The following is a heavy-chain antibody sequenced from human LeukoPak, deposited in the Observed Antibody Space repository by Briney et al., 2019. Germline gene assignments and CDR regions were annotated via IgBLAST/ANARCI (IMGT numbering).Heavy chain of an antibody. V-gene: IGHV4-59*11. Sequence: SETLSLTCTVSGGSISSHYWSWIRQPPGKGLEWIGYIYYSGSTNYNPSLKSRVTISVDTSKNQFSLKLSSATAADTAVYYCARGPPVYDFWSGYSTNTYFDYWGQGTLVTVSS. J-gene: IGHJ4*02. CDR2: IYYSGST. CDR1: GGSISSHY. D-gene: IGHD3-3*01. CDR3: ARGPPVYDFWSGYSTNTYFDY.